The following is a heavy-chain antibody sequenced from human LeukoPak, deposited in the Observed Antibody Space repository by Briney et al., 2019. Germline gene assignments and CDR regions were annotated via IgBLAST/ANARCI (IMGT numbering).Heavy chain of an antibody. V-gene: IGHV4-38-2*02. D-gene: IGHD4-17*01. J-gene: IGHJ4*02. CDR2: IYHSGST. CDR1: GYSICSGYY. CDR3: ARSSYGDSIYDY. Sequence: PSETLSLTCTVSGYSICSGYYWGWIRQPPGKGLEWIGSIYHSGSTYYNPSLKSRVTISVDTSKNQFSLKLSSVTAADTAVYYCARSSYGDSIYDYWGQGTLVTVSS.